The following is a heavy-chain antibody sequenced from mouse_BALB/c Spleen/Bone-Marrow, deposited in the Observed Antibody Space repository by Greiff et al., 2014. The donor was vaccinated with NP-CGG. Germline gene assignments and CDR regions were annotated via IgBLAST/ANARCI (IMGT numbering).Heavy chain of an antibody. Sequence: QVQLKESGAELMKPGASVKISCKAPGYTFSSYWLEGVKQRPGHGLEWIGEILPGSGSSNYNEKFKGKATFTADTSSNTAYMQLSSLTSEDSDVYYCARRGVHYWYFDVWGAGTTVTVSS. V-gene: IGHV1-9*01. CDR3: ARRGVHYWYFDV. CDR2: ILPGSGSS. CDR1: GYTFSSYW. J-gene: IGHJ1*01.